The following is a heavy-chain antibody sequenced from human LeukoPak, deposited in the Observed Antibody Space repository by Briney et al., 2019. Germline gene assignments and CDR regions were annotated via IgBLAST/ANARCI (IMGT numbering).Heavy chain of an antibody. CDR2: IRYDGSNK. D-gene: IGHD3-3*01. CDR3: AKASLQYYDFWSGYLGY. CDR1: GFTFSSYG. Sequence: GGSLRLSYATSGFTFSSYGMHWVRQAPGKGLEWVAFIRYDGSNKYYADSVKGRFTISRDNSKNTLYLQMNSLRAEDTAVYYCAKASLQYYDFWSGYLGYWGQGTLVTVSS. J-gene: IGHJ4*02. V-gene: IGHV3-30*02.